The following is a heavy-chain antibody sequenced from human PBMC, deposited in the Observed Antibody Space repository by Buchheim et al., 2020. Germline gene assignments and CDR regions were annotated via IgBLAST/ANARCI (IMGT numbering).Heavy chain of an antibody. Sequence: QLQLQESGSGLVKPSQTLSLTCAVSGGSISSGGYSWSWIRQPPGKGLEWIGEINHSGSTNYNPSLKSRVTISVDTSKNQFSLKLSSVTAADTAVYYCARVMNPGRGGATVTTYYYYYMDVWGKGTT. CDR2: INHSGST. D-gene: IGHD4-17*01. CDR3: ARVMNPGRGGATVTTYYYYYMDV. V-gene: IGHV4-30-2*01. J-gene: IGHJ6*03. CDR1: GGSISSGGYS.